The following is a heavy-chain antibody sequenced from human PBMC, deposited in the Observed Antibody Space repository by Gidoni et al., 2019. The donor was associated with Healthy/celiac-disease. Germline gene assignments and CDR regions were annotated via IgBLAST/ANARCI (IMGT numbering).Heavy chain of an antibody. J-gene: IGHJ4*02. CDR3: ARDDYYGSGSQIDY. D-gene: IGHD3-10*01. V-gene: IGHV3-48*01. Sequence: EVQLVESGGGLVQPGGSLRLSCAASGFTFGSYSMNWVRQAPGKGLEWVSYISSSSSTIYYADSVKGRFTISRDNAKNSLYLQMNSLRAEDTAVYYCARDDYYGSGSQIDYWGQGALVTVSS. CDR2: ISSSSSTI. CDR1: GFTFGSYS.